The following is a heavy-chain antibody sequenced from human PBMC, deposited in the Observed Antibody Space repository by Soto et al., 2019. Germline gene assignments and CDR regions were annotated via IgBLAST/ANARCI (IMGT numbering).Heavy chain of an antibody. CDR2: IIPILGIA. Sequence: GASVKVSCKASGGTFSSYTISWVRQAPGQGLEWMGRIIPILGIANYAQKFQGRVTITADESTSTAYMELSSLRSEDTAVYYCARGKSIDEYAPHLRYFDWLLYSHYRLDVWGQGTTVTVSS. CDR3: ARGKSIDEYAPHLRYFDWLLYSHYRLDV. D-gene: IGHD3-9*01. V-gene: IGHV1-69*02. J-gene: IGHJ6*02. CDR1: GGTFSSYT.